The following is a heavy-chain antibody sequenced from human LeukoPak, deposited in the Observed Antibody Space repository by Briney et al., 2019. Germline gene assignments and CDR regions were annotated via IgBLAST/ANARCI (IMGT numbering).Heavy chain of an antibody. D-gene: IGHD3-22*01. CDR2: IYYSGST. J-gene: IGHJ4*02. V-gene: IGHV4-31*03. CDR3: ARGDSSGYYTLAPTYY. CDR1: GGSISSGGYY. Sequence: PSETLSLTCTVSGGSISSGGYYWNWIRQHPGKGLEWIGYIYYSGSTYYNPSLKSRVTISVDTSKNQFSLKLSSVTAADTAVYYCARGDSSGYYTLAPTYYWGQGTLVTVSS.